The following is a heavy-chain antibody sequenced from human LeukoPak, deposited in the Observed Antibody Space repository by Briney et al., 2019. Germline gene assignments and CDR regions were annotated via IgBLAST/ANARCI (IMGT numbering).Heavy chain of an antibody. CDR2: VFHSGST. V-gene: IGHV4-59*01. D-gene: IGHD3-22*01. CDR3: ARAGNGYYPFDY. CDR1: GDSISTYY. J-gene: IGHJ4*02. Sequence: SETLSLTCTVSGDSISTYYWSWIRQPPGKGLEWIGYVFHSGSTNYNPSLKSRVTISVDTSKNQFSLILTSATAADTAVYYCARAGNGYYPFDYWGQGTLVTVSS.